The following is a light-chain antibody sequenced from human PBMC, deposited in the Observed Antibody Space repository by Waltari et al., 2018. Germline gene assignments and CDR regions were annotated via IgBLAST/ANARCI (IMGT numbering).Light chain of an antibody. V-gene: IGKV4-1*01. CDR1: QSVFYRSDNKNY. CDR2: WAS. Sequence: DIVMTQSPDSLGVSLGERASSDCKSSQSVFYRSDNKNYLAWYQHKPGQPPKLLFYWASTRESGVPDLFSASGSGTDFTLTINNLQAEDVAVYYCQQYYRSRTFGQGTKVEIK. CDR3: QQYYRSRT. J-gene: IGKJ1*01.